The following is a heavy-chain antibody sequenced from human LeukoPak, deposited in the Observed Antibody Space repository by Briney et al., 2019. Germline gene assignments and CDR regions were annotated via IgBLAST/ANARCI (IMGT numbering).Heavy chain of an antibody. CDR2: ISYSGNT. V-gene: IGHV4-59*08. CDR3: ARQGGYIAPLAL. Sequence: SETLSPTCTVSGGSISSYYWSWIRQPPGKGLEWIGYISYSGNTNYNPSLKSRVTISVDTSKNQFSLKLTSVTAADTAVYYCARQGGYIAPLALWGQGTLVTVSA. D-gene: IGHD6-13*01. J-gene: IGHJ4*02. CDR1: GGSISSYY.